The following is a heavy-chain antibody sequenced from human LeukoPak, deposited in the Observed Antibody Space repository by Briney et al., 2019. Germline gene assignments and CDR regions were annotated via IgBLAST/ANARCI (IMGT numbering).Heavy chain of an antibody. CDR2: ISGGSGST. Sequence: GGSLRLSCAASGFTFSSYAMSWVRQAPGKGLAWVSTISGGSGSTYCADSVKGRFTISRDYSKNTLYLQMNSLRAEDTAVYYCAKDLRYNFGYDYFDPWGQGTLVTVSS. V-gene: IGHV3-23*01. J-gene: IGHJ5*02. D-gene: IGHD5-18*01. CDR3: AKDLRYNFGYDYFDP. CDR1: GFTFSSYA.